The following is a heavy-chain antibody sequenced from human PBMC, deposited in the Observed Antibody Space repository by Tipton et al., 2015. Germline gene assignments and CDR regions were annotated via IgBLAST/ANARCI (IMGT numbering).Heavy chain of an antibody. V-gene: IGHV1-2*02. CDR1: GYSFTGYY. CDR2: INPNSGGT. CDR3: ARGITAAPVFWDNWLDP. Sequence: QLVQSGAEVKKPGASVKVSCKASGYSFTGYYLHWVRQAPGQGLEWMGWINPNSGGTSYAQKFQGRVTMTRDTSINTAYMDLSSLRSDDTAVYYCARGITAAPVFWDNWLDPWGQGTLVTVSS. J-gene: IGHJ5*02. D-gene: IGHD6-13*01.